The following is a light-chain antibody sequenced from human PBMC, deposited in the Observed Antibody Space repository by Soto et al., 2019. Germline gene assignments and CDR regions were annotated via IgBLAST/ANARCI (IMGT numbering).Light chain of an antibody. Sequence: DIQMTQSPSSLFASVGDRVTITCQATQDINIYLNWYQQKPGKAPNLLIYDASNLEIGVPSRFSGSGSGTHFTLTISSLQTEDIGTYYCQQYDILPITFGRGTKV. CDR3: QQYDILPIT. J-gene: IGKJ4*01. CDR1: QDINIY. V-gene: IGKV1-33*01. CDR2: DAS.